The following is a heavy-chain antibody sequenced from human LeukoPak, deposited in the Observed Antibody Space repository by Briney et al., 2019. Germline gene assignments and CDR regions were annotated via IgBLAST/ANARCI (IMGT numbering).Heavy chain of an antibody. J-gene: IGHJ4*02. CDR2: IGGSSGAT. D-gene: IGHD1-26*01. Sequence: GGSLRLSCAASGFTVSSNYMSWVRQAPGKGLEWVSSIGGSSGATYYADSVKGRFTISRDNSKSTLSLQMNSLRAEDTAVYYCAKDSGATRGNYYFGYWGQGTLVTASS. V-gene: IGHV3-23*01. CDR1: GFTVSSNY. CDR3: AKDSGATRGNYYFGY.